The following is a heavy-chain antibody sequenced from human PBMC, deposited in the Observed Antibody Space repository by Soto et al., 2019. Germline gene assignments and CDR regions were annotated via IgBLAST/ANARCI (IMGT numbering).Heavy chain of an antibody. J-gene: IGHJ4*02. CDR2: IKQDGSEK. CDR3: SRDSIAAAGTTVTD. Sequence: GGSLRLSCAASGFTFSSYWMSWARQAPGKGLEWVANIKQDGSEKYYVDSVKGRFTISRDNAKNSLYLQMNSLRAEDTAVYYCSRDSIAAAGTTVTDWGQGTLVTVSS. CDR1: GFTFSSYW. D-gene: IGHD6-13*01. V-gene: IGHV3-7*03.